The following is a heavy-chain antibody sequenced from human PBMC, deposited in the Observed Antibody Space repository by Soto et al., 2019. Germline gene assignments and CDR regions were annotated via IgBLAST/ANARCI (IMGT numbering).Heavy chain of an antibody. Sequence: QVQLVQSGAEVKKPGASVKVSCEASGYTFTTNDIDWVRQASGQGLEWMGWMKPSTGDSGYAQDFQGRITMTGDTATSTAYMELSSLRSEDTAVYYCARGGPAAGFDLWGQGTLVTVSS. CDR1: GYTFTTND. CDR3: ARGGPAAGFDL. D-gene: IGHD2-2*01. J-gene: IGHJ4*02. V-gene: IGHV1-8*01. CDR2: MKPSTGDS.